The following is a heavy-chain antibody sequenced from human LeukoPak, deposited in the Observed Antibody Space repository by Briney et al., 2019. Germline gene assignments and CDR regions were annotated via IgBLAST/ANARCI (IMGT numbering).Heavy chain of an antibody. V-gene: IGHV1-18*01. CDR3: ARTDMVRGVIIIYYYYYMDV. J-gene: IGHJ6*03. CDR2: ISAYNGNT. Sequence: RASVKVSCRASGYTFTSYGISWVRQAPGQGLEWMGWISAYNGNTNYAQKLQGRVTMTTDTSTSTAYMELRSLRSDDTAVYYCARTDMVRGVIIIYYYYYMDVWGKGTTVTVSS. D-gene: IGHD3-10*01. CDR1: GYTFTSYG.